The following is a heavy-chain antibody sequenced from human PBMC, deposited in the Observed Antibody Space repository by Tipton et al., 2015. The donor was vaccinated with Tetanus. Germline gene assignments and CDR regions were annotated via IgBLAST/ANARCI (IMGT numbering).Heavy chain of an antibody. CDR2: ISSSSNYI. Sequence: SLRLSCVASGFTFDTYTLSWVRQTPGKGLEWVSSISSSSNYIYYTDSVKGRFTISRDNSNNSLSLQMNSLRIDDTAVYYCAFRTNWRFSRGFGCWGQGILVTVSS. J-gene: IGHJ4*02. V-gene: IGHV3-21*04. CDR1: GFTFDTYT. CDR3: AFRTNWRFSRGFGC. D-gene: IGHD1-20*01.